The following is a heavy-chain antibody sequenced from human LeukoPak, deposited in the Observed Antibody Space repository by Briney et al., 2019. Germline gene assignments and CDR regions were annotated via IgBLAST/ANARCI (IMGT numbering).Heavy chain of an antibody. V-gene: IGHV3-11*04. J-gene: IGHJ4*02. CDR3: ARQLRFLEWV. CDR2: ISGNAGST. CDR1: GFTFSDYY. D-gene: IGHD3-3*01. Sequence: GGSLRLSCAASGFTFSDYYMSWIRQAPGKGLEWVSLISGNAGSTYYADSVKGRFTISRDITKNTLYLQMNSLRAEDTAVYYCARQLRFLEWVWGQGTLVTVSS.